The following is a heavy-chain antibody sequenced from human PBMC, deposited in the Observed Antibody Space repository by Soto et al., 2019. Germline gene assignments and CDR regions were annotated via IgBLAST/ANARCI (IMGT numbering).Heavy chain of an antibody. D-gene: IGHD3-10*01. CDR3: ASAKPGRRSFDP. J-gene: IGHJ5*02. CDR2: INAGNGNT. CDR1: GYTFTSYA. Sequence: GASVKVSCKASGYTFTSYAMHWVRQAPGQRLEWMGWINAGNGNTKYSQKFQGRVTITADESTSTAYMELSSLRSEDTAVYYCASAKPGRRSFDPWGQGTLVTVSS. V-gene: IGHV1-3*01.